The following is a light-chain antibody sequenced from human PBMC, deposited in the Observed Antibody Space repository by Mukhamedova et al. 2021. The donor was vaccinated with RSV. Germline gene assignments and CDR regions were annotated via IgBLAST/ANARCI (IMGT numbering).Light chain of an antibody. V-gene: IGKV1-13*02. Sequence: WYQRRVHGKAPKLLIYDAFNLESGVPSRFSGSGIGTDFTLTISSLQPEDFATYYCQQFASYPLTFGPGTKVESK. CDR2: DAF. CDR3: QQFASYPLT. J-gene: IGKJ3*01.